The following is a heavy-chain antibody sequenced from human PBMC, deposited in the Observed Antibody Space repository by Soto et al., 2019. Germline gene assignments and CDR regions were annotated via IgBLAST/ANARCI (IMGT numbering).Heavy chain of an antibody. V-gene: IGHV5-51*01. CDR3: ASSRYGTYYCDGMDV. CDR2: IYPGDSDT. CDR1: GYSFTSYW. J-gene: IGHJ6*02. D-gene: IGHD5-18*01. Sequence: GESLKIACKGSGYSFTSYWIGWVRQMTGKGLEWMGIIYPGDSDTRYSPSFQGQVTISADKSISTAYLQWSSLKASDTAMYYCASSRYGTYYCDGMDVWGQGTTVTVPS.